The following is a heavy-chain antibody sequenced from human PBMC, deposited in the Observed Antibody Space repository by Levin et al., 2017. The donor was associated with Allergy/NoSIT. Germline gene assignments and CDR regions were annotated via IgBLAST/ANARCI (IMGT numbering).Heavy chain of an antibody. Sequence: SETLSLTCAVYGGSFSGYYWSWIRQPPGKGLEWIGEINHSGSTNYNPSLKSRVTISVDTSKNQFSLKLSSVTAADTAVYYCAREILDYGDSLGLSYYYYGMDGWGQGTTVTVSS. J-gene: IGHJ6*02. CDR2: INHSGST. CDR1: GGSFSGYY. CDR3: AREILDYGDSLGLSYYYYGMDG. D-gene: IGHD4-17*01. V-gene: IGHV4-34*01.